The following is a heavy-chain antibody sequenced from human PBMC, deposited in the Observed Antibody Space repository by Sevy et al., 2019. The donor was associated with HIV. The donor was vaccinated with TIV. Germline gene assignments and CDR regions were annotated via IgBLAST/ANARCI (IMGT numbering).Heavy chain of an antibody. Sequence: GGSLRLSCAASGFTFSSYGMHWVRQAPGKGLEWEAFIRYDGSNKYCADSVKGRFTISRDNSKNTLYLQMNSLRAEDTAVYYCAKDLCSSTICYVYYYYYGMDVWGQGTTVTVSS. CDR3: AKDLCSSTICYVYYYYYGMDV. CDR1: GFTFSSYG. J-gene: IGHJ6*02. D-gene: IGHD2-2*01. CDR2: IRYDGSNK. V-gene: IGHV3-30*02.